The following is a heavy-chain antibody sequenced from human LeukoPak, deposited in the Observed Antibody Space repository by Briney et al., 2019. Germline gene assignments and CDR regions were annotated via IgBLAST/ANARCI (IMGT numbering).Heavy chain of an antibody. CDR3: ASGDQRYGSGSYSYYGMDV. V-gene: IGHV4-59*12. J-gene: IGHJ6*02. Sequence: SETLSLTCTVSGGSISSYYWSWIRQPPGKGLEWIGYIYHSGSTYYNPSLKSRVTISVDRSKNQFSLKLSSVTAADTAVYYCASGDQRYGSGSYSYYGMDVWGQGTTVTVSS. D-gene: IGHD3-10*01. CDR2: IYHSGST. CDR1: GGSISSYY.